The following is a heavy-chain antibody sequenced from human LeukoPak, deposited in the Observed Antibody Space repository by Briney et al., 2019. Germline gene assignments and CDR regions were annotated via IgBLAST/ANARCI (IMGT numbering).Heavy chain of an antibody. CDR2: INYSGST. D-gene: IGHD5-18*01. Sequence: PSETLSPTCAVSGASISGSGYYWSWIRQPPGKGLEWIGEINYSGSTNYNPSLKSRVTISVDTSKNQFSLKLSSVTAADTAVYYCARDRYRYSYGGSFDYWAQGTLVTVSS. CDR3: ARDRYRYSYGGSFDY. CDR1: GASISGSGYY. J-gene: IGHJ4*02. V-gene: IGHV4-39*07.